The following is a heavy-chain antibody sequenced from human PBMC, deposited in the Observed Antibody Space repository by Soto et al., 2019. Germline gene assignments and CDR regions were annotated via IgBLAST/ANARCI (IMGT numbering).Heavy chain of an antibody. CDR2: IIPIFGSA. D-gene: IGHD5-12*01. Sequence: QVQLVQSGAEVKKPGSSVKVSCKASGGTFSNYAITWVRQAPGQGLEWLGRIIPIFGSANYAQKFQGRVTIPAYESTTTAYMELSSLRSDATAVYYCAKDGGKDGYFGNWFDPWGQGTLVTVSS. CDR1: GGTFSNYA. J-gene: IGHJ5*02. CDR3: AKDGGKDGYFGNWFDP. V-gene: IGHV1-69*15.